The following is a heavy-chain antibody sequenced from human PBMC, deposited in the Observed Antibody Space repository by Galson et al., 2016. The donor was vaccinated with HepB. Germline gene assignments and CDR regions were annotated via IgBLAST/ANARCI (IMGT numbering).Heavy chain of an antibody. CDR1: GFTFSTYW. V-gene: IGHV3-74*01. J-gene: IGHJ4*02. CDR2: INSDGSST. CDR3: ASSVRGSGSPPGGY. Sequence: SLRLSCAASGFTFSTYWMHWVRQAPGKELVWVSRINSDGSSTGFADSVKGRFTISRDNAKNTLYLQMNSLRAEDTAVYYCASSVRGSGSPPGGYWGQGILVTVSS. D-gene: IGHD3-10*01.